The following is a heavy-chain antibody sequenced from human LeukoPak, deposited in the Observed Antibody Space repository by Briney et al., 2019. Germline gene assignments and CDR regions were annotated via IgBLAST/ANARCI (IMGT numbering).Heavy chain of an antibody. J-gene: IGHJ3*02. CDR1: GYTFTGYY. CDR2: INPNNGGT. Sequence: ASVKISCKASGYTFTGYYIHWVRQAPGQGLEWMGRINPNNGGTNYAQKFQGRVTMTRDMSMSTAYMELSRLRSVDTAVYYCAGEDNSSGYRPFDIWGQGTMVTVPS. CDR3: AGEDNSSGYRPFDI. D-gene: IGHD3-22*01. V-gene: IGHV1-2*06.